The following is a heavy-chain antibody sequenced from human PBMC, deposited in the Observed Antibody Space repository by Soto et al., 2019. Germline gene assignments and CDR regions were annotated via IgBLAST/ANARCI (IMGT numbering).Heavy chain of an antibody. Sequence: GGSLRLSCAASGFTFTGYSMNWVRQAPGKGLEWVSSISSTTNYIYYGDSMKGRFTISRDNAKNSLYLEMNSLRAEDTAVYYYARESEDLTSNFDYWGQGTLVTVSS. CDR1: GFTFTGYS. V-gene: IGHV3-21*06. CDR3: ARESEDLTSNFDY. J-gene: IGHJ4*02. CDR2: ISSTTNYI.